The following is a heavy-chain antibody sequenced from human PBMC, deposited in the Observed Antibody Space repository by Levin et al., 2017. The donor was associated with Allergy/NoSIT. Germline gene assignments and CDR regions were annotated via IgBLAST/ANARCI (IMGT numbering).Heavy chain of an antibody. Sequence: GGSLRLSCAASGIPFSEYALHWVRQAPGKGLEYVSAISTRGVTTNYAESVRGRFSISRDDSKNTLYLQMGSLRVEDLAVYYCATVRYNKGWDYFDHWGQGTLVTVSS. V-gene: IGHV3-64*02. CDR1: GIPFSEYA. CDR3: ATVRYNKGWDYFDH. J-gene: IGHJ4*02. CDR2: ISTRGVTT. D-gene: IGHD3-9*01.